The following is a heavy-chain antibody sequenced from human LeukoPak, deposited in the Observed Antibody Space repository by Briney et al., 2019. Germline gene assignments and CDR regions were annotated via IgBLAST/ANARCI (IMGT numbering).Heavy chain of an antibody. CDR3: ARDRVRTVRGARYYYGMDV. J-gene: IGHJ6*02. D-gene: IGHD3-10*01. V-gene: IGHV1-18*01. CDR1: GYTFTSYG. Sequence: ASVKVSCKASGYTFTSYGISWVRQAPGQGLEWMGWISAYNGNTNYAQKLQGRVTMTTDTSTSTAYMELRSLRSDDTAVYSCARDRVRTVRGARYYYGMDVWGQGTTVTVSS. CDR2: ISAYNGNT.